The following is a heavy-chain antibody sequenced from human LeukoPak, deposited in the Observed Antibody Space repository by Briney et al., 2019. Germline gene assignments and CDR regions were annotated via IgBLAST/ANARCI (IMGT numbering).Heavy chain of an antibody. Sequence: ASVKVSCKASGYTFTGYYMHWVRQAPGQGLEWMGRINPNSGGTNYAQKFQGRVTMTRDTSISTAYMELSRLRSDDTAVYYYARDRVVRGVIVRSFDPWGQGTLVTVSS. CDR1: GYTFTGYY. CDR3: ARDRVVRGVIVRSFDP. CDR2: INPNSGGT. V-gene: IGHV1-2*06. D-gene: IGHD3-10*01. J-gene: IGHJ5*02.